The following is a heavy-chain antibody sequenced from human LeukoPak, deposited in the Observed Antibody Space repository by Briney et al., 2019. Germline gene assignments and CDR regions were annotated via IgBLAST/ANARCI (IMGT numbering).Heavy chain of an antibody. CDR3: AREIYGRFDF. V-gene: IGHV1-18*01. CDR1: GYTFTSYG. CDR2: INPYNGNT. Sequence: ASVKVSCKASGYTFTSYGISWVRQAPGQGFEWMGWINPYNGNTNYAQKFQGRVTLTTDTPTSTAYMDLRSLRSDDTAMYYCAREIYGRFDFWGQGTLVTVSS. J-gene: IGHJ4*02. D-gene: IGHD4-17*01.